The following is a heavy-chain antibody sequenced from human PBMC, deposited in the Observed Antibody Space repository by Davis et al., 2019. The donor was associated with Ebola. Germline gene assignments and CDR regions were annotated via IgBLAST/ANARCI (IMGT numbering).Heavy chain of an antibody. CDR3: ASGQQLVLWGGMDV. D-gene: IGHD6-13*01. J-gene: IGHJ6*02. CDR1: GGSMTDYY. CDR2: IYYSGST. V-gene: IGHV4-39*01. Sequence: MPSETLSLTCTVSGGSMTDYYWSWIRQPPGKGLEWIGSIYYSGSTYYKSSLKSRVTISVDTSKNQFSLRLSSVTAADTAVYYCASGQQLVLWGGMDVWGQGTTVTVSS.